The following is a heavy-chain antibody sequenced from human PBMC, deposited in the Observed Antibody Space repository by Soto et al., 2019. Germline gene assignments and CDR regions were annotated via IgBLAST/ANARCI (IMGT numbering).Heavy chain of an antibody. CDR2: INYSGST. J-gene: IGHJ5*02. Sequence: QLQLQESGPGLVKPSETLSLTCTVSGGSISTSTYFWGWIRQPPGKGLEWIASINYSGSTYYNPARRRRVTISVDTSKNQCSLKLSSGTAADTAVYFCARHITSGWSRGLGCWFDPWGRGTLVTVSS. V-gene: IGHV4-39*01. D-gene: IGHD6-19*01. CDR3: ARHITSGWSRGLGCWFDP. CDR1: GGSISTSTYF.